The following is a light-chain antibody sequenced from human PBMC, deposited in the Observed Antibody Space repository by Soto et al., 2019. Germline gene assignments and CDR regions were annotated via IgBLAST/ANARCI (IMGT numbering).Light chain of an antibody. V-gene: IGLV2-14*01. CDR2: EVS. CDR3: SSYTSSSTPYV. Sequence: QSALTQPASVSGSPGQSITISCTGTSSDVGGYNYVSWYQQHPGKAPKLMIYEVSNRPSGISSRFSGSKSGNTASLTISGLQAEDAADYYCSSYTSSSTPYVLGTGTKLTVL. CDR1: SSDVGGYNY. J-gene: IGLJ1*01.